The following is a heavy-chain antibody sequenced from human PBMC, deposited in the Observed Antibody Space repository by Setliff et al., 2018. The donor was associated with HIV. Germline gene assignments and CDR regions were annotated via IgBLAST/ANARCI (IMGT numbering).Heavy chain of an antibody. V-gene: IGHV1-69*13. J-gene: IGHJ4*02. CDR1: GGTFSSYA. Sequence: GASVKVSCKASGGTFSSYAISWVRQAPGQGLEWMGGIIPIFGTANYAQKFQGRVTITADESTSTAYMELSSLRPEDTAVYYCARVQQQLLQEDDYFDYWGQGTLVTVSS. CDR2: IIPIFGTA. CDR3: ARVQQQLLQEDDYFDY. D-gene: IGHD6-13*01.